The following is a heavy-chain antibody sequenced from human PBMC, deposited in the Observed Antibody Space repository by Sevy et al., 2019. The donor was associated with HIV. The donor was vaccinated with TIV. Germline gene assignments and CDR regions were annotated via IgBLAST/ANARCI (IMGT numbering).Heavy chain of an antibody. CDR2: ISYDGSNK. Sequence: GGSLRLSCAASGFTFSSYGMHWVRQAPGKVLEWVAVISYDGSNKYYADSVKGRFTISRDNSKNTLYLQMNSLRAEDTAVYYCAKDPYSHYYYYYMDVWGKGTTVTVSS. CDR1: GFTFSSYG. D-gene: IGHD4-4*01. CDR3: AKDPYSHYYYYYMDV. J-gene: IGHJ6*03. V-gene: IGHV3-30*18.